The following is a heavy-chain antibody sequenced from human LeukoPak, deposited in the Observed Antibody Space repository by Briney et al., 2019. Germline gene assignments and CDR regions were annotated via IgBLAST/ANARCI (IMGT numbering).Heavy chain of an antibody. CDR3: ARAVAGTRNAFDL. D-gene: IGHD6-19*01. J-gene: IGHJ3*01. CDR2: ISNDVIST. CDR1: GFTFSTHW. Sequence: GGTLRLSCEASGFTFSTHWMHWVRQVPGKGLVWISRISNDVISTISTSYADSVKGRFTISRDNAKNTLYLQMNSLIAEDTAVYYCARAVAGTRNAFDLWGQGTMVTVSS. V-gene: IGHV3-74*01.